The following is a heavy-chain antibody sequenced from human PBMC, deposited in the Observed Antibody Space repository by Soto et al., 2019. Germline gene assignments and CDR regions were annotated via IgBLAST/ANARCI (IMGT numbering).Heavy chain of an antibody. CDR3: ARGDSGYDLPPKFDY. CDR1: GGTFSSYA. V-gene: IGHV1-69*06. CDR2: IIPIFGTA. Sequence: QVQLVQSGAEVQKPGSSVKVSCKASGGTFSSYAISWVRQAPGQWLEWMGGIIPIFGTANYAQKFQGRVTITADKSTSTAYRELSSLRSEDTAVYYCARGDSGYDLPPKFDYWGQGTLVTVSS. D-gene: IGHD5-12*01. J-gene: IGHJ4*02.